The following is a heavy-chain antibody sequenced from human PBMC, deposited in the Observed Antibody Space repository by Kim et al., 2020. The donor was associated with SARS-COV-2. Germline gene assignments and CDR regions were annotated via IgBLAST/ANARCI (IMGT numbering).Heavy chain of an antibody. V-gene: IGHV3-30*03. CDR2: ISNDETYK. CDR1: GFSFSSRG. J-gene: IGHJ4*02. Sequence: GGSLRLSCAASGFSFSSRGIHWVRQAPGKGLEWVAVISNDETYKNHADSVKGRFTISRDNSKNTVDLQMNSLRVEDTAVYYCARAREKSFDYWGQGTLVTVSS. CDR3: ARAREKSFDY.